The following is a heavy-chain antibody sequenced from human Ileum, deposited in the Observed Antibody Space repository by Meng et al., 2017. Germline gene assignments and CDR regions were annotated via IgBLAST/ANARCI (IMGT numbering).Heavy chain of an antibody. CDR3: ARGGTAYFDY. V-gene: IGHV4-31*03. CDR1: GGSISSGGYY. J-gene: IGHJ4*02. D-gene: IGHD1-1*01. CDR2: IYDSGST. Sequence: LQESGPGPVKPADTLSLTCTVSGGSISSGGYYWSWIRQPPGKGLEWIGYIYDSGSTYYTPSLKSRIAISGDTSKNQFSLNLSSVTAADTAVYYCARGGTAYFDYWGQGTLVTVSS.